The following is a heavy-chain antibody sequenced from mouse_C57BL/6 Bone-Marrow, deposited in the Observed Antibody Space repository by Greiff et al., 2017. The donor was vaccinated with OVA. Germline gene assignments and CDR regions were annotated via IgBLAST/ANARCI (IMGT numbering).Heavy chain of an antibody. D-gene: IGHD2-3*01. CDR2: IYPGDGDT. CDR3: ARHEDGYYASYFDY. V-gene: IGHV1-82*01. CDR1: GYAFSSSW. Sequence: VHLVESGPELVKPGASVKISCKASGYAFSSSWMNWVKQRPGKGLEWIGRIYPGDGDTNYNGKFKGKATLTADKSSSTAYRQLSSLTSEDSAVYFCARHEDGYYASYFDYWGQGTTLTVSS. J-gene: IGHJ2*01.